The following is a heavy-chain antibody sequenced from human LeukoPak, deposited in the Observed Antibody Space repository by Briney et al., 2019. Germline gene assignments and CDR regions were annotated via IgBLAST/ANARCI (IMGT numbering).Heavy chain of an antibody. CDR2: IYPNSGGT. CDR3: AREATVGGY. V-gene: IGHV1-2*02. Sequence: ASVKVSCKASGYTFTNYYIHWVRQAPGQGLEWMGWIYPNSGGTNYAQKFQGRVSMTRDTSISTSYMELSRLTFDDTAMYYCAREATVGGYWGQGTQVTVSS. D-gene: IGHD1-26*01. CDR1: GYTFTNYY. J-gene: IGHJ4*02.